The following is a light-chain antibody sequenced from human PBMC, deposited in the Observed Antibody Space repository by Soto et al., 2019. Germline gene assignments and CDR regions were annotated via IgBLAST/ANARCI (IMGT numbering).Light chain of an antibody. V-gene: IGKV1-33*01. Sequence: GDRVTITCQASQDMSNYLNWYQQTPGKAPHLLIFDASNSETGVPSRFSGSGSGTDFTFTISSLQPEDIATYYCQQYDKTFGQGTKLEIK. CDR1: QDMSNY. CDR2: DAS. J-gene: IGKJ2*01. CDR3: QQYDKT.